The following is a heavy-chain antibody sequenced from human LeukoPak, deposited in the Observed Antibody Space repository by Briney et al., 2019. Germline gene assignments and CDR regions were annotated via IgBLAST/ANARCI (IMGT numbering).Heavy chain of an antibody. V-gene: IGHV1-2*02. CDR2: INPNSGGT. CDR3: ARGHYYYYGMDV. Sequence: ASVKVSCKASGYTFTGYYMHWVRQAPGQGLEWMGWINPNSGGTNYAQKFQGRVTMTRDTSISTAHMELSRLRSDDTAVYYCARGHYYYYGMDVWGQGTTVTVSS. CDR1: GYTFTGYY. J-gene: IGHJ6*02.